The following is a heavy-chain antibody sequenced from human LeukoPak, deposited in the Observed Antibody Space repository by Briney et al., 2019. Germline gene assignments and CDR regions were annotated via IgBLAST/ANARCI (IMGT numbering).Heavy chain of an antibody. CDR1: GYTFIGYY. J-gene: IGHJ6*03. CDR3: ARGRPRDGYNLYYYYYYMDV. Sequence: ASVKVSCKASGYTFIGYYMHWVRQAPGQGLEWMGWINPNSGGTNYAQKFQGRVTMTRDTSISTAYMELSRLRSDDTAVYYCARGRPRDGYNLYYYYYYMDVWGKGTTVTVSS. D-gene: IGHD5-24*01. CDR2: INPNSGGT. V-gene: IGHV1-2*02.